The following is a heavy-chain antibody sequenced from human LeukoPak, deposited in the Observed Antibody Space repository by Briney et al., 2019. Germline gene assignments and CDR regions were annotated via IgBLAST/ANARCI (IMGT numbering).Heavy chain of an antibody. CDR1: GFTVSSNY. Sequence: GGSLRLSCAASGFTVSSNYMSWVRQAPGKGLEWVSVIYSGGSTYYADSVKGRFTISRDNSKNTLYLQMNSLRAEDTAVYYCARSNTIFGVAGGLDYWGQGTLVTVSS. CDR2: IYSGGST. CDR3: ARSNTIFGVAGGLDY. V-gene: IGHV3-53*05. D-gene: IGHD3-3*01. J-gene: IGHJ4*02.